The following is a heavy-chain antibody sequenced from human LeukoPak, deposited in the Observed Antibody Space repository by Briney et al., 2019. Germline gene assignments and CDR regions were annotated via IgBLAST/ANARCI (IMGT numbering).Heavy chain of an antibody. J-gene: IGHJ4*02. Sequence: PGGSLRLSCAASGFTFSSYSMNWVRQAPGKGLEWISYIDTSSNYIYYADSVKGRFTISRDNAKNSLYLQMNSLRAEDTALYYCARVAGRLYGLDCWGQGTLVTVSS. V-gene: IGHV3-21*05. CDR1: GFTFSSYS. CDR2: IDTSSNYI. D-gene: IGHD2-2*02. CDR3: ARVAGRLYGLDC.